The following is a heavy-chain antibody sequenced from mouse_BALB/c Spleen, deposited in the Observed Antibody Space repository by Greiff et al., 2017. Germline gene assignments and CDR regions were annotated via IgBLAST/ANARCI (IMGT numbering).Heavy chain of an antibody. D-gene: IGHD1-1*01. J-gene: IGHJ2*01. CDR3: ARDYDYYGSSFYFDY. CDR1: GYTFTNYW. Sequence: VKLVESGAELVRPGTSVKISCKASGYTFTNYWLGWVKQRPGHGLEWIGDIYPGGGYTNYNEKFKGKATLTADTSSSTAYMQLSSLTSEDSAVYFCARDYDYYGSSFYFDYWGQGTTLTVSS. V-gene: IGHV1-63*02. CDR2: IYPGGGYT.